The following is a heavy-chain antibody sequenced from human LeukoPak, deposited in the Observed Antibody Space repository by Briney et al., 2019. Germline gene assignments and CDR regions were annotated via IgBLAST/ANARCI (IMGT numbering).Heavy chain of an antibody. CDR2: ISSSSTYI. CDR3: ARGEPANWFGP. V-gene: IGHV3-21*01. J-gene: IGHJ5*02. CDR1: GFTFTSYS. D-gene: IGHD1-26*01. Sequence: GESLRLSCAASGFTFTSYSMNWVRQAPGKGLEWVSSISSSSTYIYYADSVKGRFTISRDNAKNSLFLQMSSLRAEDTAVYYCARGEPANWFGPWGQGTLVTVSS.